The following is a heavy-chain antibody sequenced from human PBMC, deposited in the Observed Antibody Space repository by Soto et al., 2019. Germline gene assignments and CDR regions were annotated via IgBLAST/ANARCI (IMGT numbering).Heavy chain of an antibody. CDR1: EAPFKRFI. Sequence: GASVKVSCKGSEAPFKRFIITWLRQPPGQGLEWMGRIIPMFGIASYAQNFQGRVTITADKSTSTAYMELSSLRSEDTAVYYCARDSGRSDVVPAAISAMDVWGQGTTVTVSS. CDR3: ARDSGRSDVVPAAISAMDV. D-gene: IGHD2-2*01. V-gene: IGHV1-69*04. CDR2: IIPMFGIA. J-gene: IGHJ6*02.